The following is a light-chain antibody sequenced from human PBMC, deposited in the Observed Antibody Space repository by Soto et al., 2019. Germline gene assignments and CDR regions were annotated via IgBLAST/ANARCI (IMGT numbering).Light chain of an antibody. CDR2: DAS. Sequence: DIQMTQSPSTLTASVGDRVTITCRASQSISSWLAWYQQKPGKAPKLLIYDASSLESGVPSRFSGSGSGTEFTLTISSLQPDDFGTYYCQQYDTSPLTFGGGTKVDIK. CDR1: QSISSW. J-gene: IGKJ4*01. V-gene: IGKV1-5*01. CDR3: QQYDTSPLT.